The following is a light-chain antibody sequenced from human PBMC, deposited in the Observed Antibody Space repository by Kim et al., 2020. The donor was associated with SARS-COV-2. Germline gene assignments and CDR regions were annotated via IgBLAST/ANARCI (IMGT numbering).Light chain of an antibody. CDR1: QSISSW. V-gene: IGKV1-5*01. CDR2: DAS. J-gene: IGKJ2*01. Sequence: DIQMTQSPSTLSASVGDRVTITCRASQSISSWLAWYQQKPGKAPKPLIYDASSLESGVPSRFSGSGSGTEFTLTISSLQPVDFATYHCQQYNSYSSFGQGTNLEI. CDR3: QQYNSYSS.